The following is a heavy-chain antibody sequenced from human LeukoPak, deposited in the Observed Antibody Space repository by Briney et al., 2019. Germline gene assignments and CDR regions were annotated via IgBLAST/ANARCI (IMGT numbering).Heavy chain of an antibody. D-gene: IGHD6-25*01. Sequence: PSETLSLTCAVYGGSFSGYYWSWIRQPPGKGLEWIGEINHSGSTNYNPSLKSRVTISVDTSKNQFSLKLSSVTAADTAVYYCARTAQRLRPKWSPFGYWGQGTLVTVSS. CDR3: ARTAQRLRPKWSPFGY. V-gene: IGHV4-34*01. J-gene: IGHJ4*02. CDR1: GGSFSGYY. CDR2: INHSGST.